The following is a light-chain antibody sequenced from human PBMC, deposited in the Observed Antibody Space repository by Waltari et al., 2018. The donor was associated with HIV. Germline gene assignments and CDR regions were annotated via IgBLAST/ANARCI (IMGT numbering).Light chain of an antibody. Sequence: QSVLTQPPSASGTPGQRVTISCSGSSFNVGRNFVSWYQQVPGTAPKVLIFRDNQRPSGVPDRFSGSKSGASASLAISGLRSEDEADYYCAAWDDSLNVWVFGGGTKLTVL. CDR2: RDN. CDR3: AAWDDSLNVWV. J-gene: IGLJ3*02. V-gene: IGLV1-47*01. CDR1: SFNVGRNF.